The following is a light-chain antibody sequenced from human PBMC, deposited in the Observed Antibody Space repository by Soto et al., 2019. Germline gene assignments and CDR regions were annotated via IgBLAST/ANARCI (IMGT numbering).Light chain of an antibody. CDR2: GAS. J-gene: IGKJ1*01. V-gene: IGKV3-20*01. CDR3: QQYGSSPSWT. CDR1: QSVSSSY. Sequence: EIVLTQSPGTLSLSPGERATLSCRASQSVSSSYLAWYQQKPGQAPRLLIYGASSRANGIPDRFSGSGSGKDFPLTISRLEPEDFAVYYCQQYGSSPSWTFGQGTKVEIK.